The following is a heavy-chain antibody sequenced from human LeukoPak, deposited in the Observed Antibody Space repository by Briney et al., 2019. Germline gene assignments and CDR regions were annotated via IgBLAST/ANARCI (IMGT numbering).Heavy chain of an antibody. CDR3: AKDRTYYYDNSGYYSDY. J-gene: IGHJ4*02. V-gene: IGHV3-23*01. Sequence: GGSLRLSCAASGFTFSSYAMSWVRQAPGKGLEWVSVISGSGDSTYYADSVKGRFTISRDNSKNTLYLQMSSLSAEDTAVYYCAKDRTYYYDNSGYYSDYWGQGTLVTVSS. CDR1: GFTFSSYA. D-gene: IGHD3-22*01. CDR2: ISGSGDST.